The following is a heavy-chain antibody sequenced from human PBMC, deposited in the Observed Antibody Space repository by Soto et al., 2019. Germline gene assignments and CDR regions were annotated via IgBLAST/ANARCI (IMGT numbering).Heavy chain of an antibody. CDR3: ASELLWFGELGDAFDI. Sequence: SETLSLTCTVSGGSISSSSYYWGWIRQPPGKGLEWTGSIYYSGSTYYNPSLKSRVTISVDTSKNQFSLKLSSVTAADTAVYYCASELLWFGELGDAFDIWGQGTMVTVSS. V-gene: IGHV4-39*01. CDR2: IYYSGST. D-gene: IGHD3-10*01. CDR1: GGSISSSSYY. J-gene: IGHJ3*02.